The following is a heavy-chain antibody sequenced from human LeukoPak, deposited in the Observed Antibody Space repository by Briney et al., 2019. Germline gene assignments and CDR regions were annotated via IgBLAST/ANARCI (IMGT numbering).Heavy chain of an antibody. Sequence: AGESLKISCQGSGFTFSNYWIGWVRQMPGKGLEWMGIIYAGDSDTRKSPSFQGQVTISVDKSINTAYLQWNSLKASDTAMYYCARLAPYCAGDCYFGSYYSDSWGQGTLVTVSS. J-gene: IGHJ4*02. CDR1: GFTFSNYW. V-gene: IGHV5-51*01. D-gene: IGHD2-21*02. CDR2: IYAGDSDT. CDR3: ARLAPYCAGDCYFGSYYSDS.